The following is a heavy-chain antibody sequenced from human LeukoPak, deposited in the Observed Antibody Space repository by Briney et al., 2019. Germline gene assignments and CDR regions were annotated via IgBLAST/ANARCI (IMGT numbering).Heavy chain of an antibody. D-gene: IGHD3-10*01. CDR2: INPNSGGT. J-gene: IGHJ4*02. CDR1: GYTFTGYY. CDR3: ARDYYGSGSYYSLFDY. Sequence: GASVKVSCKASGYTFTGYYMHWVRQAPGQGLEWMGRINPNSGGTNYAQKFQGRVTMTRDTSISTAYMELSRLRSDDTAVYCCARDYYGSGSYYSLFDYWGQGTLVTVSS. V-gene: IGHV1-2*06.